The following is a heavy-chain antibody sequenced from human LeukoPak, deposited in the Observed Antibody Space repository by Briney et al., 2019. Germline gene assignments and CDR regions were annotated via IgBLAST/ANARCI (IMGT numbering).Heavy chain of an antibody. D-gene: IGHD1-26*01. Sequence: GGSLRLSCAASGISFSAHGMHWVRQAPGKGLEWVAIIRFDGSNIHYADSVKGRFTISRDNSKNTLYLQMNSLRAEDTAVYYCVRDGVGATTYFGYFDHWGQGNLVTVSS. J-gene: IGHJ4*02. V-gene: IGHV3-33*01. CDR3: VRDGVGATTYFGYFDH. CDR2: IRFDGSNI. CDR1: GISFSAHG.